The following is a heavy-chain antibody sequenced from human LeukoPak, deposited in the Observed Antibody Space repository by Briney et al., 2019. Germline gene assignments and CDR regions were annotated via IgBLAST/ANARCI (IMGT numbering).Heavy chain of an antibody. CDR3: ARDPSVAADY. Sequence: PGGCLRLSCAASGFTFSSYWMNWARQAPGKGLEWVASINHNGNVNYYVDSVKGRFTISRDNAKNSLYLQMNSLRAEDTAVYYCARDPSVAADYWGQGTLVTVSS. J-gene: IGHJ4*02. D-gene: IGHD2-15*01. CDR1: GFTFSSYW. V-gene: IGHV3-7*01. CDR2: INHNGNVN.